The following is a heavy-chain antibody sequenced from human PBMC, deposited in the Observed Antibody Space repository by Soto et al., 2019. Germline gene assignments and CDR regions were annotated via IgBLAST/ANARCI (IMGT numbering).Heavy chain of an antibody. CDR3: AVGITMIDPRYNWFDP. D-gene: IGHD3-22*01. J-gene: IGHJ5*02. V-gene: IGHV1-46*01. CDR1: GYTFTSYY. Sequence: ASVKVSCKASGYTFTSYYMHWVRQAPGQGLERKGIINPKDGNTSYAQKFQGRVTMTEDTSTDTAYMELSSLRSEDTAVYYCAVGITMIDPRYNWFDPWGQGTLVTVSS. CDR2: INPKDGNT.